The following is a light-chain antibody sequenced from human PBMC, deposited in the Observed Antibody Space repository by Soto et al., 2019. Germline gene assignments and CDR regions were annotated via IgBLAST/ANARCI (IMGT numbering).Light chain of an antibody. Sequence: QSVLTQPASVSGSPGQSITISCTGTTSDVGGYNYVPWYQHYPGKAPKLMIYDVSSRPSGVSDRFSGSKSGNTASLTISGLQAEDEADYYCSSFRSSSTYVFGTGTKVTVL. V-gene: IGLV2-14*03. CDR2: DVS. CDR1: TSDVGGYNY. CDR3: SSFRSSSTYV. J-gene: IGLJ1*01.